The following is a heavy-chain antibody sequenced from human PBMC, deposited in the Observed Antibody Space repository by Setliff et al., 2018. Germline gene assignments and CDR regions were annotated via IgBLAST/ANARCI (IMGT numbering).Heavy chain of an antibody. CDR1: GGSVNSGYDN. CDR3: ARASSGWYSAYYYYMDV. J-gene: IGHJ6*03. V-gene: IGHV4-61*09. Sequence: SETLSLTCTVSGGSVNSGYDNWNWLRQPAGKGLEWIGHINRRGTTNFTPSLKSRVTISLDTSKNQFSLNLTSVTAADTAVYYCARASSGWYSAYYYYMDVWGKGTAVTVSS. CDR2: INRRGTT. D-gene: IGHD6-19*01.